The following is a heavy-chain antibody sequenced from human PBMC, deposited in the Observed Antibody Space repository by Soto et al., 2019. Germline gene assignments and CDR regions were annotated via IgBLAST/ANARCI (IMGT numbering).Heavy chain of an antibody. CDR1: GFTFSDSA. CDR2: SSTAGRST. Sequence: GGSLRLSCTPSGFTFSDSAMTWVRQAHWKGLEWSAISSTAGRSTCYADSARGRFTMSRANSRKTLYLRMTSLRATDTAVYYCAKNGHWLDVQLDSWGEGTQVTVSS. V-gene: IGHV3-23*01. J-gene: IGHJ4*02. D-gene: IGHD6-19*01. CDR3: AKNGHWLDVQLDS.